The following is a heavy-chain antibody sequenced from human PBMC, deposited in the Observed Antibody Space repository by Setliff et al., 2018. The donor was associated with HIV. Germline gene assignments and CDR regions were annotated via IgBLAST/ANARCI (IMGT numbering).Heavy chain of an antibody. CDR1: GYTFTSYF. D-gene: IGHD2-2*01. CDR3: ARAGGGATDQAFDI. J-gene: IGHJ3*02. CDR2: IDPNGGAT. Sequence: GASVKVSCKASGYTFTSYFLHWVRQAPGQGLEWLGIIDPNGGATNNAQKLQGRLTVTTDTSTGTLYMELSNLRSDDSAVYYCARAGGGATDQAFDIWGQGTMVTVS. V-gene: IGHV1-46*01.